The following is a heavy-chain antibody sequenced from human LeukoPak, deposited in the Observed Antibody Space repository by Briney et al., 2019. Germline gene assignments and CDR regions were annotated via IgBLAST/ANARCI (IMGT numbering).Heavy chain of an antibody. CDR1: GGTFSSYA. D-gene: IGHD3-9*01. V-gene: IGHV1-18*01. Sequence: GSSVKVSCKASGGTFSSYAISWVRQAPGQGLEWMGWISAYNSKTNYAQKLQGRVTMTTDTSTSTAFMGLRSLRSDDTAVYYCARGLRFFDWSHHGMDVWGKGTTVTVSS. CDR2: ISAYNSKT. CDR3: ARGLRFFDWSHHGMDV. J-gene: IGHJ6*04.